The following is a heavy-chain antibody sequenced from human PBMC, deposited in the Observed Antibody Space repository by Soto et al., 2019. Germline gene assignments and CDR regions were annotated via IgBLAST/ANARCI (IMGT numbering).Heavy chain of an antibody. CDR3: ARDQLEGNWFDP. V-gene: IGHV4-30-2*01. J-gene: IGHJ5*02. D-gene: IGHD1-1*01. CDR1: GGSISSGGYS. CDR2: IYHSGST. Sequence: QLQLQESGSGLVRPSQTLSLTCAVSGGSISSGGYSWNWIRQPPGKGLEWIGYIYHSGSTLYNPSLKSRVTISVDKSKTQFSPKLTSVTAADTAVYYCARDQLEGNWFDPWGQGTLVTVSS.